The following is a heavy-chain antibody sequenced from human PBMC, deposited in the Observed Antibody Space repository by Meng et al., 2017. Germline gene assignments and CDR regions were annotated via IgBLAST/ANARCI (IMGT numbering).Heavy chain of an antibody. D-gene: IGHD3-3*01. CDR2: INHSGST. CDR3: ARGRRFLEWFDY. CDR1: GGSFSGYY. Sequence: QVHLPQWGAGLLKPSETLSLTCAGYGGSFSGYYWSWIRQPPGKGLEWIGEINHSGSTNYNPSLKSRVTISVDTSKNQFSLKLSSVTAADTAVYYCARGRRFLEWFDYWGQGTLVTVSS. J-gene: IGHJ4*02. V-gene: IGHV4-34*01.